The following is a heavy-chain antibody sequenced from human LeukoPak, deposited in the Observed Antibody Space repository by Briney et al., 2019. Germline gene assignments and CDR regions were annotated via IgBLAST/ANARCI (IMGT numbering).Heavy chain of an antibody. V-gene: IGHV4-59*12. CDR3: ARVKSTSWFDY. D-gene: IGHD2-2*01. J-gene: IGHJ4*02. CDR1: GGSISNYY. Sequence: PSETLSLTCTVSGGSISNYYWIWIRQPPGKGLEWIGSIYSDGSTYSNPSSDPSLNSRVTISVDKSKNQFSLKVKSVTAADTAIYYCARVKSTSWFDYWGQGALVTVSS. CDR2: IYSDGST.